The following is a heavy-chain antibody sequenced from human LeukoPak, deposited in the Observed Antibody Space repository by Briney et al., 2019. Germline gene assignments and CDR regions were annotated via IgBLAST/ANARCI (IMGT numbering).Heavy chain of an antibody. J-gene: IGHJ4*02. D-gene: IGHD6-6*01. CDR1: GDSISSYY. V-gene: IGHV4-4*09. CDR3: ARLTRLSTSPDRYYLDY. CDR2: IYTSGGT. Sequence: SETPSLTCTVSGDSISSYYWSWIRQPPGKGLEWIGYIYTSGGTNYIPSLKGRVTVSIDTSKNQFSLKLSSVTAADSAVYYCARLTRLSTSPDRYYLDYWGQGTLVTVSS.